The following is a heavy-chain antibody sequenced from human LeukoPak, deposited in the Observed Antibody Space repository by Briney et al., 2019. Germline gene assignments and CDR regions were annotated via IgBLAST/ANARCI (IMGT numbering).Heavy chain of an antibody. CDR1: GFTFSSYA. D-gene: IGHD5-24*01. CDR2: ISGSGGST. Sequence: TGGSLRLSCAASGFTFSSYAMSWVRQAPGKGLEWVSAISGSGGSTYYADSVKGRFTISRDNSKNTLYLQMNSLRAEDTAVYYCAREGRWLQMRYFDYWGQGTLVTVSS. V-gene: IGHV3-23*01. J-gene: IGHJ4*02. CDR3: AREGRWLQMRYFDY.